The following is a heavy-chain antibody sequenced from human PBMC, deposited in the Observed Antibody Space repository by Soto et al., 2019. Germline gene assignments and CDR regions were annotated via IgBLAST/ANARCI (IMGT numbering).Heavy chain of an antibody. V-gene: IGHV4-59*01. CDR1: GGSISSYY. J-gene: IGHJ4*02. D-gene: IGHD3-16*01. CDR2: IYYSGST. Sequence: SETRSLTCSVSGGSISSYYCIWIGRPPGQGLEWIGYIYYSGSTNYNPSLKSRVTISVDTSKNQFSLKLSSVTAADAAVYYCARVGGDGYNFDYWGQGTLVTVSS. CDR3: ARVGGDGYNFDY.